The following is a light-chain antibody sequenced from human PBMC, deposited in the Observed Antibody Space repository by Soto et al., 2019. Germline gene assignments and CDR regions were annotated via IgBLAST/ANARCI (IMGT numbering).Light chain of an antibody. Sequence: QSALTQPPSASGSPGQSVTISCTGTSSDVGRYNYVSWYQHHPGKAPKLMIYEVSERPSGVPDRFSGSKSGNTASLTVSGLKAEDEADYYCSSYAGSNNLVFGGGTKVTVL. CDR3: SSYAGSNNLV. CDR2: EVS. V-gene: IGLV2-8*01. J-gene: IGLJ2*01. CDR1: SSDVGRYNY.